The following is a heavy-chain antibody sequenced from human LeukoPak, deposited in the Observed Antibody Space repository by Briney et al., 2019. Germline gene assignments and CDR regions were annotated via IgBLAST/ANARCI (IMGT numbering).Heavy chain of an antibody. CDR1: GFTFSDYY. CDR2: ISSSGSTI. Sequence: GGSLRLSCAASGFTFSDYYMSWIRQAPGKGLEWVSYISSSGSTIYYADSVKGRFTISRDNSKNTLYLQMNSLRAEDTAVYYCAKAGDYYDSSGYSDYWGQGTLVTVSS. V-gene: IGHV3-11*01. D-gene: IGHD3-22*01. CDR3: AKAGDYYDSSGYSDY. J-gene: IGHJ4*02.